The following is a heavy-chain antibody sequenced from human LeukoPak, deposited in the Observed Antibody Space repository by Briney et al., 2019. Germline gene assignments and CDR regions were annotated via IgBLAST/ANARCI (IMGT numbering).Heavy chain of an antibody. CDR1: GFTFSSYA. J-gene: IGHJ6*02. CDR3: ARGGPMVRGPMDV. D-gene: IGHD3-10*01. V-gene: IGHV3-30-3*01. CDR2: ISYDGSNK. Sequence: GGSLRLSCAASGFTFSSYAMHWVRQAPGKGLEWVAVISYDGSNKYYADSVKGRFTISRDNSKNTLYLQMNSLRAEDTAVYYCARGGPMVRGPMDVWGQGTTVTVSS.